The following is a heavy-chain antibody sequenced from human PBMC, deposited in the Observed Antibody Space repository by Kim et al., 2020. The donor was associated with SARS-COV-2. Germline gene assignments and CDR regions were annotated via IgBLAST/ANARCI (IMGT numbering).Heavy chain of an antibody. D-gene: IGHD6-13*01. Sequence: YADSVKGRFTISRDNAKNSLYLQMNSLRDEDTAVYYCAREVGYSSSPDYWGQGTLVTVSS. CDR3: AREVGYSSSPDY. V-gene: IGHV3-48*02. J-gene: IGHJ4*02.